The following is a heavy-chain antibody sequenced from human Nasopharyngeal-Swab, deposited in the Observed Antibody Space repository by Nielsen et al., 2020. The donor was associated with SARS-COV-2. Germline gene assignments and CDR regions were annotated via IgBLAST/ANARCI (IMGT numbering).Heavy chain of an antibody. CDR3: ARAEAVAGTWGFDY. V-gene: IGHV3-21*01. Sequence: GGSLRLSCAASGFTFSSYSMNWVRQAPGKGLEWVSSISSSSSYIYYADSVKGRFTISRDNAKNSLYLQMNRLRAEDTAVYYCARAEAVAGTWGFDYWGQGTLVTVSS. CDR1: GFTFSSYS. D-gene: IGHD6-19*01. J-gene: IGHJ4*02. CDR2: ISSSSSYI.